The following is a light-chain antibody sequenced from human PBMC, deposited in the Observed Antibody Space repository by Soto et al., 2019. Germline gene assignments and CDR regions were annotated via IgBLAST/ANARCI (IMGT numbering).Light chain of an antibody. Sequence: QSALTQPASVSGSPGQSIAISCTGTSSDVGGYNYVAWYQQHPGKGPKLMIFDVSDRPSGVSNRFSGSKSGNTASLTISGLQAEDEADYYGSSYTTSSTLVFGGGTKVTVL. CDR3: SSYTTSSTLV. CDR1: SSDVGGYNY. CDR2: DVS. V-gene: IGLV2-14*01. J-gene: IGLJ3*02.